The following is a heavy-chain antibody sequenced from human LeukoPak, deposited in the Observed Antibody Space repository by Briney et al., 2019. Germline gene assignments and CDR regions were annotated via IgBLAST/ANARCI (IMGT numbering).Heavy chain of an antibody. CDR1: GFTFSGSA. Sequence: GGSLRLSCAASGFTFSGSAMHWVRQASGKGLEWVGRIRSKANSYATAYAASVKGRFTISRDDSKNALDLQMNSLRAEDTAVYYCAKDPEYSSSSDAFDIWGQGTMVTVSS. V-gene: IGHV3-73*01. CDR2: IRSKANSYAT. CDR3: AKDPEYSSSSDAFDI. J-gene: IGHJ3*02. D-gene: IGHD6-6*01.